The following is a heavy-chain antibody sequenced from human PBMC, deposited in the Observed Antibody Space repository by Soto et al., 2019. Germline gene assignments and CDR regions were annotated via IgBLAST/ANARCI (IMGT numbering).Heavy chain of an antibody. Sequence: GGSLRLSCAASGFSFNNYGMHWVRQTPGKGLEWVAVIWGDGSNKYYADSVKGRFTISRDNPENTLYLHVDSLRAENTAVYYCARWQSYQSWGSTTDYYMDVWGKGTTVTVSS. CDR2: IWGDGSNK. CDR3: ARWQSYQSWGSTTDYYMDV. V-gene: IGHV3-33*08. CDR1: GFSFNNYG. D-gene: IGHD5-12*01. J-gene: IGHJ6*03.